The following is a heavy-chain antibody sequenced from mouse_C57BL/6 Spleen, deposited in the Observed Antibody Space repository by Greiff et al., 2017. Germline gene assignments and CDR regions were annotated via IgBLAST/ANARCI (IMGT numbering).Heavy chain of an antibody. V-gene: IGHV3-6*01. Sequence: ESGPGLVKPSQSLSLTCSVTGYSITSGYYWNWIRQFPGNKLEWMGYISYDGSNNYNPSLKNRISITRDTSKNQFFLKLNSVTTEDTATYYCARDPNWDEGYFDVWGTGTTVTVSS. CDR1: GYSITSGYY. CDR2: ISYDGSN. D-gene: IGHD4-1*01. J-gene: IGHJ1*03. CDR3: ARDPNWDEGYFDV.